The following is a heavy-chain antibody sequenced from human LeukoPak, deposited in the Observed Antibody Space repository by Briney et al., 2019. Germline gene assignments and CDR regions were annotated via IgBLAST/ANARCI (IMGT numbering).Heavy chain of an antibody. V-gene: IGHV4-38-2*02. Sequence: PSETLSLTCTVSGYSIGSGYYWGWIRQPPGKGLEWIGSIYHSGSTYYNPSLKSRVTISVDTSKNQFSLKLSSVTAADTAVYYCARKGVRYSYDYWGQGTLVTVSS. CDR3: ARKGVRYSYDY. D-gene: IGHD5-18*01. J-gene: IGHJ4*02. CDR1: GYSIGSGYY. CDR2: IYHSGST.